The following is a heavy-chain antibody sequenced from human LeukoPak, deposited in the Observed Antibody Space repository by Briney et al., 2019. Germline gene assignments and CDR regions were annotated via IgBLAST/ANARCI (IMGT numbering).Heavy chain of an antibody. V-gene: IGHV1-24*01. Sequence: GASVKVSCKVSGYTLTELSMHWVRQAPGKGLEWMGGFDPEDGETIYAQKFQGRVTMTEDTSTDTAYMELSSLRSEDTAVYYCAKSKHYGDFPDAFDIWGQGTMVTVSS. CDR2: FDPEDGET. CDR3: AKSKHYGDFPDAFDI. CDR1: GYTLTELS. J-gene: IGHJ3*02. D-gene: IGHD4-17*01.